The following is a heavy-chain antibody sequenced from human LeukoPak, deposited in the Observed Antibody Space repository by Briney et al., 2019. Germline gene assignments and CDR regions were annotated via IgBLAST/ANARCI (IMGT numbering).Heavy chain of an antibody. Sequence: SVKVSCKASGYTFTGYYMHWVRQAPGQGLEWMGKIIPISGTTNYAQKFQGRVTFTADESTSTAYMELSSLRSEDTALYYCARKLRLGGNWFDPWGQGTLVTVSS. CDR3: ARKLRLGGNWFDP. J-gene: IGHJ5*02. V-gene: IGHV1-69*13. CDR2: IIPISGTT. CDR1: GYTFTGYY. D-gene: IGHD1-26*01.